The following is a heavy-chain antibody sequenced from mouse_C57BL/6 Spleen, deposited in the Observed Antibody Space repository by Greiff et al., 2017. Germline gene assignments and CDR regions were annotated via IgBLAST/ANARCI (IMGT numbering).Heavy chain of an antibody. CDR2: ISSGSSTI. CDR3: ARAGYYGSTPTY. V-gene: IGHV5-17*01. D-gene: IGHD1-1*01. CDR1: GFTFSDYG. Sequence: EVKLVESGGGLVKPGGSLKLSCAASGFTFSDYGMHWVRQAPEKGLEWVAYISSGSSTIYYADTVKGRFTISRDNANNTLFLQMTSLRSEDTAMYYCARAGYYGSTPTYWGQGTTLTVSS. J-gene: IGHJ2*01.